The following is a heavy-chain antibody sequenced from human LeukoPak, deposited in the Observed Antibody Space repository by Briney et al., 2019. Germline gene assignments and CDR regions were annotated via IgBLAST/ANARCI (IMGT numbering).Heavy chain of an antibody. CDR1: GFTFCSYA. V-gene: IGHV3-23*01. CDR2: ISGSGGST. Sequence: GGSLRLSCAASGFTFCSYAMRWGRQAPGEGLGWGSAISGSGGSTYYADSVKGRFTISRDNSKNTLYLQMNSLRAEDTAVYYCAKDWRAAAVGYGMDVWGQGTTVTVSS. CDR3: AKDWRAAAVGYGMDV. D-gene: IGHD6-13*01. J-gene: IGHJ6*02.